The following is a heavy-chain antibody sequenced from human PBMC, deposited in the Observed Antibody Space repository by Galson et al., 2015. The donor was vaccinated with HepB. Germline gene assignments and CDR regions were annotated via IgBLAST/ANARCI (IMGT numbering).Heavy chain of an antibody. CDR1: GYTFTGYY. D-gene: IGHD3-16*02. V-gene: IGHV1-2*06. CDR2: INPNSGGT. J-gene: IGHJ4*02. Sequence: SVKVSCKASGYTFTGYYMHWVRQAPGQGLEWMGRINPNSGGTNYAQKLQGRVTMTRDTSISTAYMELSRLRSDDTAVYYCASLGELSLGGARSNYWGQGTLVTVSS. CDR3: ASLGELSLGGARSNY.